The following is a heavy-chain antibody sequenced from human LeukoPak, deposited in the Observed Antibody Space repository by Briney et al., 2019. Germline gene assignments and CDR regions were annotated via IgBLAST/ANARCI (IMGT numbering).Heavy chain of an antibody. Sequence: GGSLRLSCAASGFTFSSYWMNWVRQAPGKGLEWVANIKQDGSEKYYVDSVKGRFTTSRDNAKNSLYLQMNSLRVEDTAVYYCARDYDFRDYWGQGTLVTVSS. CDR3: ARDYDFRDY. J-gene: IGHJ4*02. CDR1: GFTFSSYW. D-gene: IGHD3-3*01. CDR2: IKQDGSEK. V-gene: IGHV3-7*01.